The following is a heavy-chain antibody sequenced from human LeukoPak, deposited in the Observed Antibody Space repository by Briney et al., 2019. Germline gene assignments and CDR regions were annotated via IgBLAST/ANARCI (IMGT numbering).Heavy chain of an antibody. J-gene: IGHJ4*02. CDR3: ARDCYGDSFDY. D-gene: IGHD4-17*01. Sequence: PSETLSLTCTVSGGSISSYYWSWIRQPPGKGLEWIGYIYYSGSTNYNPSLKSRVTISVDTSKNQFSLKLSSVTAADTAVHYCARDCYGDSFDYWGQGTLVTVSS. V-gene: IGHV4-59*01. CDR2: IYYSGST. CDR1: GGSISSYY.